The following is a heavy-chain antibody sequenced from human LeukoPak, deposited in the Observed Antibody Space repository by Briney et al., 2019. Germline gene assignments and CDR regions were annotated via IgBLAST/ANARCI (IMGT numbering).Heavy chain of an antibody. J-gene: IGHJ4*02. V-gene: IGHV3-30*02. Sequence: PGGSLRLSCAASGFTLSSYGMHWVRQAPGKGLEWVAFIRYDGSNKYYADSVKGRFTISRDNSKNTLYLQMNSLRAEDTAVYYCAKDRSSGWYANGFDYWGQGTLVTVSS. CDR3: AKDRSSGWYANGFDY. CDR2: IRYDGSNK. D-gene: IGHD6-19*01. CDR1: GFTLSSYG.